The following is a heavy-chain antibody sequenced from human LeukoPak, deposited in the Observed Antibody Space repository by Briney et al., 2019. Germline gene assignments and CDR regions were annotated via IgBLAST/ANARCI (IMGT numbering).Heavy chain of an antibody. CDR2: IYHTGST. CDR1: GGSISSYY. Sequence: PSETLSLTCTVSGGSISSYYWSWIRQPPGKGLEWIANIYHTGSTNYNPSLSSRVTISIDSAKNQFSLKLTSVTAADTAVYYCARRGRNSSGWQDYLWGQGTLVTVSS. J-gene: IGHJ4*02. D-gene: IGHD6-25*01. CDR3: ARRGRNSSGWQDYL. V-gene: IGHV4-59*01.